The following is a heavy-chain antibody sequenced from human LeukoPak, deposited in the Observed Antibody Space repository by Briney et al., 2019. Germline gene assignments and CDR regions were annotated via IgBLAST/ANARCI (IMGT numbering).Heavy chain of an antibody. Sequence: GGSLRLSRAASGFTFSSYSIYWVRQAPGKGLEWVSSISNSGNNIYYPDSVKGRFTTSRDNAKSSLYLQMSSLRAEDTAVYYCARGSSCSYEYWGRGTLVTVSS. CDR2: ISNSGNNI. J-gene: IGHJ4*02. CDR3: ARGSSCSYEY. D-gene: IGHD2-15*01. V-gene: IGHV3-21*06. CDR1: GFTFSSYS.